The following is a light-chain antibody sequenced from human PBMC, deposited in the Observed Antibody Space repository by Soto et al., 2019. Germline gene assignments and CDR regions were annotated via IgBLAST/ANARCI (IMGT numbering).Light chain of an antibody. Sequence: DIQLTQSPSFLSASVGDRVTITCRASQGISSYLAWYQQKPGKAPKLLIYAASTLQSGVPSRFSGSVSGTEFTLTISSLQPEDFATYYCQQLNSYPPIWFTFGPGTKVDIK. V-gene: IGKV1-9*01. J-gene: IGKJ3*01. CDR2: AAS. CDR3: QQLNSYPPIWFT. CDR1: QGISSY.